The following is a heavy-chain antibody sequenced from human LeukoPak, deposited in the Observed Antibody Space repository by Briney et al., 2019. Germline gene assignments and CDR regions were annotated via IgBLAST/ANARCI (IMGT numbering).Heavy chain of an antibody. J-gene: IGHJ4*02. CDR2: ISSSSSYI. CDR3: ARDPASRD. V-gene: IGHV3-21*01. CDR1: GFTFSNYA. Sequence: PGGSLRLSCAASGFTFSNYAMSWVRQAPGKGLEWVSSISSSSSYIYYADSVKGRFTISRDNAKNSLYLQMNSLRAEDTAVYYCARDPASRDWGQGTLVTVSS.